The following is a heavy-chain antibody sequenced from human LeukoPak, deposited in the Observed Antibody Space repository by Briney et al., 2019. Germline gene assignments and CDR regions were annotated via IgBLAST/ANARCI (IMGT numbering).Heavy chain of an antibody. J-gene: IGHJ3*02. CDR3: VRREGI. CDR2: ISSTSSYT. Sequence: GGSLRLSCAASGFTFSYYYMTWIRQAPGKGLEWLSYISSTSSYTNYADSVKGRFTISRDNAKNSLYLQMNSLRAEDTAVYYCVRREGIWGQGTLVTVSS. V-gene: IGHV3-11*06. CDR1: GFTFSYYY.